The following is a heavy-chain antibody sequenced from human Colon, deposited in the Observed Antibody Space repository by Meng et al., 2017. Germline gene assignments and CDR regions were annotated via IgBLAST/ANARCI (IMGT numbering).Heavy chain of an antibody. V-gene: IGHV4-39*07. Sequence: SDTLSLTCTVSGASIRSSSYCWGWIRQPPGKGLEWVGSIYYGGSTYSNPSLKSRVTISVDTSKNQFSLKLSSVTAADTAVYYCARDNDYVWGIFRNDAFDIWGQGTMVTVSS. J-gene: IGHJ3*02. CDR1: GASIRSSSYC. D-gene: IGHD3-16*02. CDR2: IYYGGST. CDR3: ARDNDYVWGIFRNDAFDI.